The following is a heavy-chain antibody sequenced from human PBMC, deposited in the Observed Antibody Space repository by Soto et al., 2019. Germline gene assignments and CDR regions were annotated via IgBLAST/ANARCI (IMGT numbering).Heavy chain of an antibody. CDR2: IGGDGSST. Sequence: PGGSLRLSCAASEFTCRSYWMHWVRQSPGKGLVWVSRIGGDGSSTTYADSVRGRFTISRDNAKNTVYLQMDSLSAEDTAVYYCARSLPGTYGAFDLWGQGTMVTVSS. CDR3: ARSLPGTYGAFDL. J-gene: IGHJ3*01. D-gene: IGHD1-7*01. V-gene: IGHV3-74*01. CDR1: EFTCRSYW.